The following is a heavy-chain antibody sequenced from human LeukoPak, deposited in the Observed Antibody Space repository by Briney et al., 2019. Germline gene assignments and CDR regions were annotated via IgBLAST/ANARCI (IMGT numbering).Heavy chain of an antibody. CDR1: GGSFSGYY. V-gene: IGHV4-34*01. J-gene: IGHJ5*02. Sequence: SETLSLTCAVYGGSFSGYYWSWIRQPPGKGLEWIGEINHSGSTNYNPSLKSRVTISVDTSKNQFSLKLSAVTPADTAVYYCGRVNGYSGYDYRTGRYNWFDPWGQGTLVTVSS. CDR3: GRVNGYSGYDYRTGRYNWFDP. CDR2: INHSGST. D-gene: IGHD5-12*01.